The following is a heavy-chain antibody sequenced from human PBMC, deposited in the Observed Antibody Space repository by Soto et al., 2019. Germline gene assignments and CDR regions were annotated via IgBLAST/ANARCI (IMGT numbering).Heavy chain of an antibody. CDR3: AKDFALWQLDY. D-gene: IGHD6-13*01. CDR2: ISYDGSNK. V-gene: IGHV3-30*18. Sequence: QVQLVESGVGVVQPGRSLRLSCAASGFTFSSYGMHWVRQAPGKGLEWVAVISYDGSNKYYADSVKGRFTISRDNSKNPLYLQMNSLRAEDTAVDYCAKDFALWQLDYWGQGTLVTVSS. J-gene: IGHJ4*02. CDR1: GFTFSSYG.